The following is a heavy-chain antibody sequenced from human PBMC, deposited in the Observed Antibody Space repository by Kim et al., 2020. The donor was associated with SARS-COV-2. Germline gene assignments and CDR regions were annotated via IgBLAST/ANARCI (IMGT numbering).Heavy chain of an antibody. D-gene: IGHD2-2*01. V-gene: IGHV3-53*01. CDR2: IYSGGST. J-gene: IGHJ6*02. CDR3: ARVSGVPAAINYYGMDV. Sequence: GGSLRLSCAASGFTVSSNYMSWVRQAPGKGLEWVSVIYSGGSTYYADSVKGRFTISRDNSKNTLYLQMNSLRAEDTAVYYCARVSGVPAAINYYGMDVWGQGTTVTVSS. CDR1: GFTVSSNY.